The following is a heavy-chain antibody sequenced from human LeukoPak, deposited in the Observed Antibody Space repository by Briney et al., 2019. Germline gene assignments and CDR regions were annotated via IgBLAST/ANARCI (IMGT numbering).Heavy chain of an antibody. D-gene: IGHD2-15*01. CDR2: MSGSGGTT. Sequence: GGSLRLSCAASGFTFNNYAMSWVRRAPGKGLEWVSAMSGSGGTTYTADSVKGRFTISRDNSKNTLYLQMNSLRAEDTAVYYCAKDLRERYCSGGSCGRGYMDVWGKGTTVTVSS. V-gene: IGHV3-23*01. J-gene: IGHJ6*03. CDR1: GFTFNNYA. CDR3: AKDLRERYCSGGSCGRGYMDV.